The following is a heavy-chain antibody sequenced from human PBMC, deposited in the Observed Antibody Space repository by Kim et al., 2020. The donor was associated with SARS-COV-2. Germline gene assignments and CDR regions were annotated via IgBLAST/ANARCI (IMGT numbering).Heavy chain of an antibody. J-gene: IGHJ2*01. CDR3: ARMAVVTDWYFDL. V-gene: IGHV4-59*13. CDR1: GGSISSYY. CDR2: IYYSGST. Sequence: SETLSLTCTVSGGSISSYYWSWIRQPPGKGLEWIGYIYYSGSTNYNPSLKSRVTISVDTSKNQFSLKLNSVTAADTAVYYCARMAVVTDWYFDLWGRGTLVTVSS. D-gene: IGHD2-15*01.